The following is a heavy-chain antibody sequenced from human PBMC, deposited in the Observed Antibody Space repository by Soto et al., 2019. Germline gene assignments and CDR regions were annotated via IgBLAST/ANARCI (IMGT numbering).Heavy chain of an antibody. Sequence: EVQLLESGGGLVQPGGSLRLSCAASGFTFSRFAMNWVRQAPGKGLEWVSGIGGSGGTTYYADSVKGRFTISRDNSKNSLFLQMNSLRAEHTAVYYCAKDSLGVYYCYGLGFWGQWTTVTVPS. V-gene: IGHV3-23*01. CDR3: AKDSLGVYYCYGLGF. CDR2: IGGSGGTT. J-gene: IGHJ6*02. CDR1: GFTFSRFA. D-gene: IGHD2-8*01.